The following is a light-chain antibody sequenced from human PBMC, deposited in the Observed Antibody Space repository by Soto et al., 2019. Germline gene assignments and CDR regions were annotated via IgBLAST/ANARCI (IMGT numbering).Light chain of an antibody. CDR2: DAS. V-gene: IGKV3-20*01. Sequence: EIVLTQSPGTLSLSPGETASLSCGASRSIISDFLAWYQQKGGQPPRLLIYDASKRATGIPARFSGSGSGTAFTLTISRVEPEDSAVYYRQQTYHSPRTFGQGTRLEIK. J-gene: IGKJ2*01. CDR1: RSIISDF. CDR3: QQTYHSPRT.